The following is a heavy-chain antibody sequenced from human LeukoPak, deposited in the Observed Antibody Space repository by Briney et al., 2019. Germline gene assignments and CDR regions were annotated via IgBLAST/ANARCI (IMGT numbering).Heavy chain of an antibody. CDR1: GGSFSGYY. CDR2: INHSGSA. D-gene: IGHD2-21*02. Sequence: PSETLSLTCAVYGGSFSGYYWSWIRQPPGKGLEWIGEINHSGSANYNPSLKSRVTISLDTSKNQFSLKLSSVTAADTAVYYCARAVTAINWFDPWGQGTLVTVSS. CDR3: ARAVTAINWFDP. V-gene: IGHV4-34*01. J-gene: IGHJ5*02.